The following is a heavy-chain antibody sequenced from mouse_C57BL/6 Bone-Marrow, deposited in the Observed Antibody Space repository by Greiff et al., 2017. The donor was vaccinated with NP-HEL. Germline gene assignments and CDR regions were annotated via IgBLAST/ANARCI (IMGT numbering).Heavy chain of an antibody. J-gene: IGHJ2*01. CDR2: IRNKANNHAT. CDR1: GFTFSDAW. V-gene: IGHV6-6*01. Sequence: DVQLQESGGGLVQPGGSMKLSCAASGFTFSDAWMDWVRQSPEKGLEWVAEIRNKANNHATYYAESVKGRFTISRDDSKSSVYLQMNSLRADDTGIYYCTWLCYYDYGGHYFDYWGQGTTLTVSS. CDR3: TWLCYYDYGGHYFDY. D-gene: IGHD2-4*01.